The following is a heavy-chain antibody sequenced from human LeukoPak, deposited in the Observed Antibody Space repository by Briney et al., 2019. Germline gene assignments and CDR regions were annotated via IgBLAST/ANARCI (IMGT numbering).Heavy chain of an antibody. Sequence: GGSLRLXCAASGFTVSSNYMSWVRQAPGKGLEWVSVIYSGGSTYYADSVKGRFTISRDNSKNTLYLQMNSLRAEDTAVYYCARALYDFWSGYTLDYWGQGTLVTVSS. D-gene: IGHD3-3*01. CDR3: ARALYDFWSGYTLDY. V-gene: IGHV3-66*02. J-gene: IGHJ4*02. CDR1: GFTVSSNY. CDR2: IYSGGST.